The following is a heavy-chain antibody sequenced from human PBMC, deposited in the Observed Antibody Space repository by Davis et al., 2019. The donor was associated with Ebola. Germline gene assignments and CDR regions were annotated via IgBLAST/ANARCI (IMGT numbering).Heavy chain of an antibody. CDR1: GYSISGGYY. V-gene: IGHV4-38-2*02. D-gene: IGHD3-10*01. CDR2: MYHSGRT. Sequence: SETLSLTCTVSGYSISGGYYWVWIRPAPGKGLEWIATMYHSGRTYYNSSLKSRLTISVDTSNNQFSLKLTSVTAADTAVYYCARDRSGALFDYWGQGTLVTVSS. CDR3: ARDRSGALFDY. J-gene: IGHJ4*02.